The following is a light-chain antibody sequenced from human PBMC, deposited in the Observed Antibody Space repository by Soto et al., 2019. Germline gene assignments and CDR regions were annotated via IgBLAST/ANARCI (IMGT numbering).Light chain of an antibody. Sequence: EIVLTQSPCTLSLSPGDRATLSCRASQSVSSSYLAWYQQNPGQAPRLLIYGASSRATGIPDRFSGSGSGTDFTLTISRLEPEDFAVYYCQQYGSSPPWTFGQGTKVDIK. CDR2: GAS. J-gene: IGKJ1*01. CDR3: QQYGSSPPWT. CDR1: QSVSSSY. V-gene: IGKV3-20*01.